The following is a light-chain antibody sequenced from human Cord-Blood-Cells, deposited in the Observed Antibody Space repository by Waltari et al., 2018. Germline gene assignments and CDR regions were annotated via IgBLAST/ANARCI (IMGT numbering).Light chain of an antibody. CDR1: QSVSSSY. CDR2: GAS. Sequence: EIVLTQSPGTLSLSPGERATLSCRASQSVSSSYLAWYQQKPGQAPRLLIYGASSRATGIPDRFSGSWSGTGFTLTISRLEPEDFAVYYCQQYGSSPFTFGPGTKVDIK. V-gene: IGKV3-20*01. J-gene: IGKJ3*01. CDR3: QQYGSSPFT.